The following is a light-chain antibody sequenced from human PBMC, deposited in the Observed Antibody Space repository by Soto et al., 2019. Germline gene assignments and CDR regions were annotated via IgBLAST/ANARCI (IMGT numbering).Light chain of an antibody. CDR1: SSDVGNYDY. V-gene: IGLV2-8*01. J-gene: IGLJ1*01. CDR2: EVI. Sequence: QSALTQPPSASGSPGQSVTISCTGTSSDVGNYDYVSWYQQYPGKAPKLIIYEVIRRPSGVPDRFSGSKSGNTASLTVSGLRPEDEADYYGSSYADRNYVFGTGTKVTVL. CDR3: SSYADRNYV.